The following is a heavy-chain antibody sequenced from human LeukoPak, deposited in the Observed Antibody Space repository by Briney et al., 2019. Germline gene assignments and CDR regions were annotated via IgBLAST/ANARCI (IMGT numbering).Heavy chain of an antibody. CDR3: SRGYCRDDIFQVFPY. Sequence: PSETLSLTCTVSGGSISSGPYYWSWIRQPAGKGLEWFGRVSTSGSTNYNPSLKSRVTISVDTSKNQFSLRLSSVTAADTAVYYCSRGYCRDDIFQVFPYWGQGTLVTVSS. J-gene: IGHJ4*02. CDR2: VSTSGST. CDR1: GGSISSGPYY. D-gene: IGHD2-21*02. V-gene: IGHV4-61*02.